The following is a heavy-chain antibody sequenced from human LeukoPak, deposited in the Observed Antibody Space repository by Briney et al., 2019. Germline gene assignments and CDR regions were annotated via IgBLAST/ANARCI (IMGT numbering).Heavy chain of an antibody. V-gene: IGHV5-51*01. CDR3: ARRLGQWARGLFDY. CDR1: GYSFTSSC. CDR2: IYPGDSAT. Sequence: GESLKISCKGSGYSFTSSCIGWVRQLPGKGLEWMGIIYPGDSATTYSPSFHDQVTLSTHTTTSTPYIRWMCPKASRTAISFCARRLGQWARGLFDYWGQGTLVTVSS. D-gene: IGHD3-16*01. J-gene: IGHJ4*02.